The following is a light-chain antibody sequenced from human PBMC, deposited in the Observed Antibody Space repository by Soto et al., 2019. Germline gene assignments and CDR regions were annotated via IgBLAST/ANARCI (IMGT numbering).Light chain of an antibody. Sequence: IQLTQSPSSLSASVGDRVIITCRASESISNWLAWYQQKPGKAPNLLIYKASSLKSGVPLRFSGSGSGTEFTLTINSLQPDDFATYYCQKYDTYWTFGQGTKVDIK. V-gene: IGKV1-5*03. CDR2: KAS. J-gene: IGKJ1*01. CDR3: QKYDTYWT. CDR1: ESISNW.